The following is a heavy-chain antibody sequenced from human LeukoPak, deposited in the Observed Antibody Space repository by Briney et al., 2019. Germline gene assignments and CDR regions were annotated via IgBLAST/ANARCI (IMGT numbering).Heavy chain of an antibody. J-gene: IGHJ3*02. V-gene: IGHV3-21*04. CDR2: ISSSSAYI. Sequence: PGGSLRLSCAASGFTFSSYNIDWVRQAPGKGLEWVSSISSSSAYIYSADSVKGRFTISRDNAKNSLSLQMNSLRAEDTAMYYCARNILFAFDIWGQGTMVTVSS. CDR3: ARNILFAFDI. CDR1: GFTFSSYN.